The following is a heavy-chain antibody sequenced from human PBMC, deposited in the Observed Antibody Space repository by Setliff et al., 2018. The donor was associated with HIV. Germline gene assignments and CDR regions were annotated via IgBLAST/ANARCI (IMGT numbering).Heavy chain of an antibody. CDR2: INPHSGNT. CDR3: AGGDALSGFFFPNWLDP. J-gene: IGHJ5*02. D-gene: IGHD6-19*01. CDR1: GYTLTGYY. V-gene: IGHV1-2*02. Sequence: GASVKVSCKASGYTLTGYYMHWVRLAPGLGLEWMGWINPHSGNTDFAQRFQGRITMTRDTSINTVYMDLSRLTSDDTGIYYCAGGDALSGFFFPNWLDPWGQGTLVTVSS.